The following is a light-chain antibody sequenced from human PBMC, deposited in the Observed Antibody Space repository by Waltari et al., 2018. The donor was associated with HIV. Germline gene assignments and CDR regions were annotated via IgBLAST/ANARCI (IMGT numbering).Light chain of an antibody. V-gene: IGKV1-39*01. CDR3: QQSYNIPLT. J-gene: IGKJ4*01. Sequence: QMTQSPSSLSASLRDKVTITCRSSQYINMYLSWYQQKPGEAPSLLIYSASTLRSGVPSRFSGSGSGTEFTLTISGLQPEDSGFYFCQQSYNIPLTFGGGTKVEV. CDR1: QYINMY. CDR2: SAS.